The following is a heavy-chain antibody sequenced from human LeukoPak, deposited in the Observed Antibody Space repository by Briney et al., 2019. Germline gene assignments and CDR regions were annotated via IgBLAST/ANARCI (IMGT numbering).Heavy chain of an antibody. CDR1: GGTFSSYT. D-gene: IGHD2-2*01. CDR2: IIPILGIA. Sequence: SVKVSCKASGGTFSSYTISWVRQAPGQGLEWMGRIIPILGIANYAQKFQGRVTITADKSTSTAYMELSSLRSEDTAVYYCAREDIVVVPAGEFNWFDPWGQGTLVTVSS. V-gene: IGHV1-69*04. CDR3: AREDIVVVPAGEFNWFDP. J-gene: IGHJ5*02.